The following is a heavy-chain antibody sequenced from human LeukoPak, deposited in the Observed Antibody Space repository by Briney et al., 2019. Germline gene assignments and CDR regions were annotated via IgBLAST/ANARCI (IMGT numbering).Heavy chain of an antibody. J-gene: IGHJ4*02. D-gene: IGHD4/OR15-4a*01. Sequence: AGSLRLSCAASGFTFNGSGMQWLRPAPGQGLEWVGGIRSIANNYGTAYAASVKGRFTISRDDSKNTAYLQMNSLKTEDTAVYYCSRQPPDYGGSDHWGQGTLVTVSS. CDR3: SRQPPDYGGSDH. CDR2: IRSIANNYGT. CDR1: GFTFNGSG. V-gene: IGHV3-73*01.